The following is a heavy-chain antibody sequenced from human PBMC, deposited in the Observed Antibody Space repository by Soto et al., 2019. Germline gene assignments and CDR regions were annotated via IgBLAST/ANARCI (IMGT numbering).Heavy chain of an antibody. CDR1: GGTFSSYT. CDR2: IILILGIA. CDR3: ARATKVVTPDDY. D-gene: IGHD2-21*02. J-gene: IGHJ4*02. Sequence: QVQLVQSGAEVKKPGSSVKVSCKASGGTFSSYTISWVRQAPGQWREWMGRIILILGIATYPQKFQGRVTITADKSTSTAYMELSSLRSEYTAVYYCARATKVVTPDDYWGQGTLVTVSS. V-gene: IGHV1-69*02.